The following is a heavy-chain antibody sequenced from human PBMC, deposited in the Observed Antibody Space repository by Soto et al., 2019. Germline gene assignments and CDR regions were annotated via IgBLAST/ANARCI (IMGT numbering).Heavy chain of an antibody. Sequence: GGSLRLSCAASGFTFSSYSMNWVRQAPGKGLEWVSSISSGSSYIYYADSVKGRFTISRDNAKNSLYLQMNSLRAEDMAVYYCARDTSYGSGSYSFDYWGQGTLVTVSS. CDR2: ISSGSSYI. CDR1: GFTFSSYS. V-gene: IGHV3-21*01. D-gene: IGHD3-10*01. J-gene: IGHJ4*02. CDR3: ARDTSYGSGSYSFDY.